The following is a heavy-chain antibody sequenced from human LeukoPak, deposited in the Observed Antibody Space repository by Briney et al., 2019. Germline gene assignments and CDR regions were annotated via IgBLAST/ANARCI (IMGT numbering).Heavy chain of an antibody. V-gene: IGHV4-61*02. J-gene: IGHJ5*02. CDR2: IYTSGST. CDR3: AREGYCSGGSCYLWFDP. D-gene: IGHD2-15*01. Sequence: SQTLSLTCTVSGVSISRGSYYWSWIRQPAGKGLEWIGRIYTSGSTNYNPSLKSRVTISVDTSKNQFSLKPSSVTAADTAVYYCAREGYCSGGSCYLWFDPWGQGTLVTVSS. CDR1: GVSISRGSYY.